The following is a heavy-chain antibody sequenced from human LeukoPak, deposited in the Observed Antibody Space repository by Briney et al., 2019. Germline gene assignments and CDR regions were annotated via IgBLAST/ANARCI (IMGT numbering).Heavy chain of an antibody. V-gene: IGHV3-33*08. CDR3: ARDVRRAAAGTMNY. Sequence: PGGSLRLSCVASGFTFNYYAIHWVRQAPGKGLEWVAVIWYDGSNTYYADSVKGRFTISRDDSKNTLYLQMNSLRADDTAVYFRARDVRRAAAGTMNYWGQGSLVTVSS. D-gene: IGHD6-13*01. CDR1: GFTFNYYA. CDR2: IWYDGSNT. J-gene: IGHJ4*02.